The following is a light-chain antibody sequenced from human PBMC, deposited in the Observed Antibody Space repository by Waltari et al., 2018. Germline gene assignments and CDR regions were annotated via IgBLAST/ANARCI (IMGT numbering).Light chain of an antibody. CDR3: SMYMGSGVWV. J-gene: IGLJ3*02. V-gene: IGLV8-61*01. CDR1: PGPVSRPAY. CDR2: KGI. Sequence: VVTQQPSCSVSLRGQVTTTSAFSPGPVSRPAYPTWYQQTPGQPPRTLVYKGISRSSGVPDRFSGSILGNTAALTITGAQADDESDYYCSMYMGSGVWVFGGGTKLTVL.